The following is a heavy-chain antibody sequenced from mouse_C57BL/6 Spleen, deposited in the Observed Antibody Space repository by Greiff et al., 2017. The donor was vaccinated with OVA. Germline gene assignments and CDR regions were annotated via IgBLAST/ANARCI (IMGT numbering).Heavy chain of an antibody. Sequence: EVMLVESGAELVRPGASVKLSCTASGFTIKDDYMHWVKQRPEQGLEWIGWFVPENGDTEYASKFQGKATITADTSSNTAYLQLSSLTSEDTAVYYCTTRIYDGYYAFAYWGQGTLVTVSA. V-gene: IGHV14-4*01. CDR2: FVPENGDT. CDR3: TTRIYDGYYAFAY. J-gene: IGHJ3*01. CDR1: GFTIKDDY. D-gene: IGHD2-3*01.